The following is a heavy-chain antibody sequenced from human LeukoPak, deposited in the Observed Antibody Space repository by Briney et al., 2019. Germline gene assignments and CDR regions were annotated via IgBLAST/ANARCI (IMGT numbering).Heavy chain of an antibody. CDR2: ISGSGGST. V-gene: IGHV3-23*01. D-gene: IGHD4/OR15-4a*01. CDR1: GFTFSSYA. Sequence: PGGSLRLSCAAPGFTFSSYAMSWVRQAPGKGLEWVSAISGSGGSTYYADSVKGRFTISRDNSKNTLYLQMNSLRAEDTAVYYCAKRKLVLYYFDYWGQGTLVTVSS. CDR3: AKRKLVLYYFDY. J-gene: IGHJ4*02.